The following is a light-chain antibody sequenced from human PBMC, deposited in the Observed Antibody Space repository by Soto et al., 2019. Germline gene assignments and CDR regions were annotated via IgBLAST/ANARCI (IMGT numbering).Light chain of an antibody. CDR3: QQNNNYPIT. CDR1: QTISSW. CDR2: KAS. Sequence: DIQMTQSPSTLSASVGDRVTITCRASQTISSWLAWYQQKPGKAPKLLIYKASSLQIGVPSRFSGSGSGTEFTLTISSLQPDDFATYYCQQNNNYPITFGQGTRLEIK. J-gene: IGKJ5*01. V-gene: IGKV1-5*03.